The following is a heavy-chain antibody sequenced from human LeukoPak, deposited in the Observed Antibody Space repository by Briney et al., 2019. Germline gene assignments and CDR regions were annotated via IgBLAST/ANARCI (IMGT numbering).Heavy chain of an antibody. V-gene: IGHV1-69*13. CDR3: ASPDYSNYTPPDY. Sequence: SVKVSCKASGGTFSSYDISWVRQAPGQGLEWMGGIIPIFGTANYAQKFQARVTITADESTSTAYMELSCLRSEDTAVYYCASPDYSNYTPPDYWGQGTLVTVSS. D-gene: IGHD4-11*01. J-gene: IGHJ4*02. CDR2: IIPIFGTA. CDR1: GGTFSSYD.